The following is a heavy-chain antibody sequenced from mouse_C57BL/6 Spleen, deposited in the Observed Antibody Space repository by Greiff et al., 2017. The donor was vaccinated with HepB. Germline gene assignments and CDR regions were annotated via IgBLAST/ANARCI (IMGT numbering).Heavy chain of an antibody. D-gene: IGHD3-3*01. CDR2: INPSTGGT. CDR1: GYSFTGYY. J-gene: IGHJ4*01. Sequence: VQLQQSGPELVKPGASVKISCKASGYSFTGYYMNWVKQSPEKSLEWIGEINPSTGGTTYNQKFKAKATLTVDKSSSTAYMQLKSLTSEDSAVYYCARSRKGRDYYAMDYWGQGTSVTVSS. CDR3: ARSRKGRDYYAMDY. V-gene: IGHV1-42*01.